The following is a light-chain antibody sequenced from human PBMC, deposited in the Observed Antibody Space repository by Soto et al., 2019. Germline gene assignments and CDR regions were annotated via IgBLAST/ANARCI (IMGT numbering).Light chain of an antibody. J-gene: IGKJ5*01. Sequence: EILLTQSPGTLSLSPGEIATLSCRASRSVSNNYLAWYQQKPGQAPRLLISGASRRATGIPDRLSGGGSGTDFTLTISSLEPEDVAFDYGQQQDILPITFGQGTRLEIK. V-gene: IGKV3-20*01. CDR2: GAS. CDR3: QQQDILPIT. CDR1: RSVSNNY.